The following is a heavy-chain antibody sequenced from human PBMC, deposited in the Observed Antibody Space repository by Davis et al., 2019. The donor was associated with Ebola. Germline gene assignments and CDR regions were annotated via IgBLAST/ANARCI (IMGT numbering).Heavy chain of an antibody. D-gene: IGHD3-16*02. CDR3: ARGKVIPYYYYGMDV. CDR1: GGSFSGYY. V-gene: IGHV4-34*01. CDR2: INHSGST. Sequence: MPSETLSLTCAVYGGSFSGYYWSWIRQPPGKGLEWTGEINHSGSTNYNPSLKSRVTISVDTSKNQFSLKLSSVTAADTAVYYCARGKVIPYYYYGMDVWGQGTTVTVSS. J-gene: IGHJ6*02.